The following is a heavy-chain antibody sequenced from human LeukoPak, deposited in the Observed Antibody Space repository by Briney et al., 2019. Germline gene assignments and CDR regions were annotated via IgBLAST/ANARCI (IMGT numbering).Heavy chain of an antibody. CDR3: AKNSDCSSTSCYSYYYGMDV. D-gene: IGHD2-2*01. CDR1: GFTFSSYG. V-gene: IGHV3-30*18. J-gene: IGHJ6*02. Sequence: PGGSLRLSCAASGFTFSSYGMHWVRQAPGKGLEWVAVISYDGSNKYYADSVKGRFTISRDNSKNTRYLQMNSLRAEDTAVYYCAKNSDCSSTSCYSYYYGMDVWGQGTTVTVSS. CDR2: ISYDGSNK.